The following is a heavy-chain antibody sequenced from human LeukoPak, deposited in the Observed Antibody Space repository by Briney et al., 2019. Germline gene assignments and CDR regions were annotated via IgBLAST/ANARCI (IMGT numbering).Heavy chain of an antibody. CDR1: GFTFSSYA. D-gene: IGHD6-19*01. Sequence: GGSLRLSRAASGFTFSSYAMSWVRQAPGKGLEWVSAISASGGSTFYADSVKGRFTISRDNSKNTLYLQMNSLRGEDTAVYYCASSSSGWYKFDYWGQGTLVTVSS. CDR2: ISASGGST. V-gene: IGHV3-23*01. CDR3: ASSSSGWYKFDY. J-gene: IGHJ4*02.